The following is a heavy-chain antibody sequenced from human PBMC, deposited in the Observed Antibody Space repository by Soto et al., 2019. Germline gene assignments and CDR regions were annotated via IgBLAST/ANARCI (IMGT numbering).Heavy chain of an antibody. Sequence: QVQLQQWGAGLLKPSETLSLTCAVYGGSFSGYYWSWIRQPPGKGLEWIGKINHSGSTNYNPSLKSRVTISVDTSKNQFSLKLSSVTAADTAVYYCARGWRFRLLWPFDPWGQGTLVTVSS. CDR2: INHSGST. J-gene: IGHJ5*02. V-gene: IGHV4-34*01. D-gene: IGHD2-21*01. CDR1: GGSFSGYY. CDR3: ARGWRFRLLWPFDP.